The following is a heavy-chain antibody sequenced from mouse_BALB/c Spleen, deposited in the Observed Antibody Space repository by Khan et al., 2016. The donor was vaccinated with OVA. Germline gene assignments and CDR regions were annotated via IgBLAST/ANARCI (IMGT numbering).Heavy chain of an antibody. CDR1: GYSITSNYA. D-gene: IGHD1-1*01. J-gene: IGHJ4*01. Sequence: EVQLVESGPGLVKPSQSLSLTCTVTGYSITSNYAWNWIRQFPGNKLEWMGYISYSGSTNYNPSLKSRISITRDTSKNQFLLQLNSVTTEDTATYYCARGNYYGYALDYWGQGTSITVSS. CDR3: ARGNYYGYALDY. V-gene: IGHV3-2*02. CDR2: ISYSGST.